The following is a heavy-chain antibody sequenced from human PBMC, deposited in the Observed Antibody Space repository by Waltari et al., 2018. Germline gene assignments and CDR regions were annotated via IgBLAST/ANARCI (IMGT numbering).Heavy chain of an antibody. Sequence: QVQLVQSGAEVKKPGASVKVSCKASGYTFTSYDINWVRQATGQGLEWMGWMYPNSGNTGYAQKFQVRVTITRNTSISTAYMELSSLRSEDTAVYYCARRVEYSSSWYSFDYWGQGTLVTVSS. CDR1: GYTFTSYD. CDR3: ARRVEYSSSWYSFDY. V-gene: IGHV1-8*01. D-gene: IGHD6-13*01. J-gene: IGHJ4*02. CDR2: MYPNSGNT.